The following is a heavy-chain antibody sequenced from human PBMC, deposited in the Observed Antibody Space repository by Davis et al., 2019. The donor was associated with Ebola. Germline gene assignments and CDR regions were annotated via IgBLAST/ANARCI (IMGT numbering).Heavy chain of an antibody. Sequence: GGSLRLSCAASGFTFSSYGMHWVRQAPGKGLEWVAFISYDGSNKYYADSVKGRFTISRDNSKNTLYLQMNSLRAEDTAVYYCAKVELRGYWGQGTLVTVSS. D-gene: IGHD3-10*01. CDR1: GFTFSSYG. J-gene: IGHJ4*02. CDR2: ISYDGSNK. V-gene: IGHV3-30*18. CDR3: AKVELRGY.